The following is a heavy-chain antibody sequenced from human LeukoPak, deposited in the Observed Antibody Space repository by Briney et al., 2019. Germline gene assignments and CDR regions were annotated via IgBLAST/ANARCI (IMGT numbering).Heavy chain of an antibody. V-gene: IGHV3-7*01. Sequence: GGSLRLSCTASGFTFSRYWMIWVRQAPGKGLEWVANIKRDGSEKYYVDSVKGRFAISRDNAKNSLFLQMNGLRVEDTAVYYCARDASYYDSSGYYDAFDIWGQGTMVTVSS. J-gene: IGHJ3*02. CDR2: IKRDGSEK. CDR3: ARDASYYDSSGYYDAFDI. D-gene: IGHD3-22*01. CDR1: GFTFSRYW.